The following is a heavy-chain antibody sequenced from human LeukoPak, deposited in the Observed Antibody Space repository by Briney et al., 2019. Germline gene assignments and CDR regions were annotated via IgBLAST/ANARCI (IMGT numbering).Heavy chain of an antibody. Sequence: ASVKVSCKASGYTFTSYGISWVRQAPGQGLEWMGWISAYNGNTNYAQKLQGRVTMTTDTSTSTAYMELRSLRSDDTAVYYCARLVNVGPAWITYENSGSLDYWGQGTLVTVSS. CDR1: GYTFTSYG. J-gene: IGHJ4*02. V-gene: IGHV1-18*01. CDR3: ARLVNVGPAWITYENSGSLDY. D-gene: IGHD1-26*01. CDR2: ISAYNGNT.